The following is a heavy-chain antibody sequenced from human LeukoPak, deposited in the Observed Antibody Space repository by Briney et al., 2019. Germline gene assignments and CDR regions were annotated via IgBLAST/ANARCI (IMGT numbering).Heavy chain of an antibody. J-gene: IGHJ3*02. V-gene: IGHV4-34*01. CDR1: GGSFSGYY. D-gene: IGHD3-22*01. CDR2: INHSGST. CDR3: ARVYGSGYCPDAFDI. Sequence: SETLSLTCAVYGGSFSGYYWSWIRQPPGKGLEWIGEINHSGSTNYNPSLKSRVTISVDTSKNQFSLKLSSVTAADTAVYYCARVYGSGYCPDAFDIWGQGTMVTVSS.